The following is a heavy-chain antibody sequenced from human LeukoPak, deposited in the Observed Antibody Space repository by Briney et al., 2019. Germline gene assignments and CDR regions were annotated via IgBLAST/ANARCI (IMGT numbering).Heavy chain of an antibody. CDR2: IYYSGST. CDR3: ARGGKDIVVVPAATTAFDH. Sequence: SETLSLTCTVSGGSISSYYWSWLRQPPGKGLEWIGYIYYSGSTNYNPSLKSRVTISVDTSKNQFSLKLSSVTAADTAVYYCARGGKDIVVVPAATTAFDHWGQGTLVTVSS. D-gene: IGHD2-2*01. J-gene: IGHJ4*02. CDR1: GGSISSYY. V-gene: IGHV4-59*01.